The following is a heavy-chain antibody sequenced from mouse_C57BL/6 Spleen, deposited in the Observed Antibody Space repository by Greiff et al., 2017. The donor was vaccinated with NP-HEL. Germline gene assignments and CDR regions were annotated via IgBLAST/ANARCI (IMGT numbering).Heavy chain of an antibody. Sequence: EVKLMESGGGLVKPGGSLKLSCAASGFTFSDYGMHWVRQAPEKGLEWVAYISSGSSTIYYADTVKGRFTISRDNAKNTLFLQMTSLRSEDTAMYYCARPYYGTNYAMDYWGQGTSVTVSS. CDR1: GFTFSDYG. V-gene: IGHV5-17*01. J-gene: IGHJ4*01. CDR3: ARPYYGTNYAMDY. CDR2: ISSGSSTI. D-gene: IGHD1-1*01.